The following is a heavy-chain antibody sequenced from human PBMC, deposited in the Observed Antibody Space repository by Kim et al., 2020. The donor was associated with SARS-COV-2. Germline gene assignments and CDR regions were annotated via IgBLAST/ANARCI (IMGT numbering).Heavy chain of an antibody. CDR3: TRLYDSSGSYHWYFDL. CDR1: NGAVTSGSYY. CDR2: IYYSGST. J-gene: IGHJ2*01. D-gene: IGHD3-22*01. Sequence: SETLSLTCTVSNGAVTSGSYYWGWVRQPPGKGLEWIASIYYSGSTYFNPSLRSRAMISLDKSKNQFSLRLNSVTAADTAVYYCTRLYDSSGSYHWYFDLWGRGTLVTVSS. V-gene: IGHV4-39*01.